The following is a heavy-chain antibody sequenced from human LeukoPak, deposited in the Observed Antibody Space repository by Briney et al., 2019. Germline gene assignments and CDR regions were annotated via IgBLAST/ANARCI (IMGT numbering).Heavy chain of an antibody. V-gene: IGHV3-7*04. Sequence: GGSLRLSCVFSGFIFSNYWMTWVRQAPGKGLEWVANIGPDGGEKFCLDSVKGRFTFSRDNARNSLFLKMDSLRAEDTAVYYWARGAIPGTIQWSLDYWGRGTLVTVAS. CDR3: ARGAIPGTIQWSLDY. CDR1: GFIFSNYW. J-gene: IGHJ4*02. D-gene: IGHD2-2*02. CDR2: IGPDGGEK.